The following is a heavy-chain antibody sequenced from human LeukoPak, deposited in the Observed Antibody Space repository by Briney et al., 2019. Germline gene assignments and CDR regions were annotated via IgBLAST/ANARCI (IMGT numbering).Heavy chain of an antibody. V-gene: IGHV4-61*05. D-gene: IGHD5-18*01. CDR2: IYYSGST. Sequence: SETLSLTCTVSGGSISSSSYYWSWIRQPPGKGLEWIGYIYYSGSTNYNPSLKSRVTISVDTSKNQFSLKLSSVTAADTAVYYCARLLYSYAQGWGQGTLVTVSS. J-gene: IGHJ4*02. CDR3: ARLLYSYAQG. CDR1: GGSISSSSYY.